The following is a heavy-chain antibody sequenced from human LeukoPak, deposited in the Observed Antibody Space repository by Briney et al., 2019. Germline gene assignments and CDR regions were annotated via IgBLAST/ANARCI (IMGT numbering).Heavy chain of an antibody. V-gene: IGHV4-34*01. Sequence: SETLSLTSAVYGGSFSGYYWSWIRQPPGKGLEWIGEINHSGSTNYNPSLKSQVTISVDTSKNQFSLKLSSVTAADTAVYYCARGLGSGWYPWFDPWGQGTLVTVSS. CDR2: INHSGST. CDR1: GGSFSGYY. J-gene: IGHJ5*02. D-gene: IGHD6-19*01. CDR3: ARGLGSGWYPWFDP.